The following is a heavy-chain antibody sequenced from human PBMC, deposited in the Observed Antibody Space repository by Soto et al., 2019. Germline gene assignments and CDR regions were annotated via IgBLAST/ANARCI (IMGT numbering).Heavy chain of an antibody. J-gene: IGHJ6*02. V-gene: IGHV3-7*01. D-gene: IGHD5-18*01. CDR2: IKQDGTEK. Sequence: GGSLRLSCAASGLTFSSYWMSWVRRAPGKGLEWVANIKQDGTEKYYVDSVKGRLTTSRDNAKNSLYLQMNSLRAEDTAVYYCARVSESMDTAMANYYYYGMDVWGQGTTVTVSS. CDR3: ARVSESMDTAMANYYYYGMDV. CDR1: GLTFSSYW.